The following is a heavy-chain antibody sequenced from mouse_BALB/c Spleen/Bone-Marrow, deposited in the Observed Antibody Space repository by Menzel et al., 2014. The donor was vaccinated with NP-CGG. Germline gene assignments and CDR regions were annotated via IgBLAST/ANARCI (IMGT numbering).Heavy chain of an antibody. Sequence: QVQLQQPGAELARPGASVKLSCKASGYTFTSYWMQWVKRRPGQGLEWIGAIYPGDGDTRYTQKFKGKATLTADKSSSTAYMQLSSLASEDSAVYYCARKYGNYRGYFDVWGAGTTVTVSS. CDR3: ARKYGNYRGYFDV. J-gene: IGHJ1*01. D-gene: IGHD2-10*02. CDR1: GYTFTSYW. CDR2: IYPGDGDT. V-gene: IGHV1-87*01.